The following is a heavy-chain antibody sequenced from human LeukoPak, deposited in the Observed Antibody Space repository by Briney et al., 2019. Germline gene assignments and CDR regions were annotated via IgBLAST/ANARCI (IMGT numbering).Heavy chain of an antibody. V-gene: IGHV3-64*01. CDR2: ISSNGGST. D-gene: IGHD3-9*01. Sequence: GGSLRLSCAASGFTFSSYAMHWVRQAPGKGLEYVSAISSNGGSTYYANSVKGRFTISRDNSKNTLYLQMGSLRAEDMAVYYCARNDILTGHYDYWGQGTLVTVSS. J-gene: IGHJ4*02. CDR3: ARNDILTGHYDY. CDR1: GFTFSSYA.